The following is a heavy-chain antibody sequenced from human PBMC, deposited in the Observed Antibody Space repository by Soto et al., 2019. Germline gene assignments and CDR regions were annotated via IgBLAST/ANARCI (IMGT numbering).Heavy chain of an antibody. J-gene: IGHJ6*02. D-gene: IGHD6-13*01. V-gene: IGHV1-8*01. CDR1: GYTFTSYD. Sequence: ASVKVSCKASGYTFTSYDINWVRQATGQGLEWMGWMNPNSGNTGYAQKFQGRVTMTRNTSISTAYMELSSLRSEDTAVYYCARVAYSSSWYYSGSYPYYYYYGMDVWGQGTTVTV. CDR2: MNPNSGNT. CDR3: ARVAYSSSWYYSGSYPYYYYYGMDV.